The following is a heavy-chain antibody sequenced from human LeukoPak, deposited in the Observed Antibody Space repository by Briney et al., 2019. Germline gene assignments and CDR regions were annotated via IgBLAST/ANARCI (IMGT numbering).Heavy chain of an antibody. V-gene: IGHV4-4*07. CDR2: IYSTGTT. J-gene: IGHJ5*02. D-gene: IGHD5-12*01. CDR1: GGSMNQYY. CDR3: AREARSGYEGFWSDP. Sequence: YPSETLSLTCTVSGGSMNQYYWSSIRQPAGKGLEWIGRIYSTGTTYYKPSLKSRVTMSLDTSHNQFFLKLNSVTAADTAVYYCAREARSGYEGFWSDPWGQGTVVTVSS.